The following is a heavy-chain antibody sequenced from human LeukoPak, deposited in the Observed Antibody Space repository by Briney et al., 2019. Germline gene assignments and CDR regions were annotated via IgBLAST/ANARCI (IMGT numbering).Heavy chain of an antibody. CDR1: GFTFSHLW. CDR2: INQDRSDK. J-gene: IGHJ4*02. V-gene: IGHV3-7*05. D-gene: IGHD6-13*01. Sequence: GGSLRLSCAASGFTFSHLWMSWVRQAPGKGLEWVANINQDRSDKYSVDSVKGRFTISRDNAKNSLYLQMNSLRAEDTAVYYCATGRQLDYWGQGTPVTVSS. CDR3: ATGRQLDY.